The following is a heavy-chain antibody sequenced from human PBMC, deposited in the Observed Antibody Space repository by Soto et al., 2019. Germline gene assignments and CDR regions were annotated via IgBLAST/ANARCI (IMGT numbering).Heavy chain of an antibody. D-gene: IGHD3-16*01. CDR3: VMVDNYVTPTPQDV. Sequence: QVQLVQSGDEVKKPGASVKVSCKASGYIFVNYGIACVRQAPGQGLEWMGWISPYTGNTHSATKVQGRLTMTTDTSTSTASMDLGSLTSDDTAVYYCVMVDNYVTPTPQDVWGQGTTVTVS. J-gene: IGHJ6*02. V-gene: IGHV1-18*01. CDR2: ISPYTGNT. CDR1: GYIFVNYG.